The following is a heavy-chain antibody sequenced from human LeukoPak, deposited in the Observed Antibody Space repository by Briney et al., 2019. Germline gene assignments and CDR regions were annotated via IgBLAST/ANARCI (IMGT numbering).Heavy chain of an antibody. CDR1: GGSISSSSYY. V-gene: IGHV4-39*07. J-gene: IGHJ4*02. CDR3: ARGLGCSGGSCYSFFDY. Sequence: SETLSLTCTVSGGSISSSSYYWGWIRQPPGKGLEWIGSIYYSGSTYYNPSLKSRVTISVDTSKNQFSLKLSSVTAADTAVYYCARGLGCSGGSCYSFFDYWGQGTLVTVSS. CDR2: IYYSGST. D-gene: IGHD2-15*01.